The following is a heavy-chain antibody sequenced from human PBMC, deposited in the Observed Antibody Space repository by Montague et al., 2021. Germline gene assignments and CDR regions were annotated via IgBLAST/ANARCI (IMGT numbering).Heavy chain of an antibody. V-gene: IGHV3-7*01. CDR2: INQDGNDK. CDR3: ANTKMDY. J-gene: IGHJ4*02. D-gene: IGHD2-8*01. CDR1: GFTFNSYW. Sequence: SLSLSCAASGFTFNSYWMAWVRQAPGKGLEWVANINQDGNDKYYVDSVRGRFTISRDNAKKSLYLQMNSLRVDDTAVYYCANTKMDYWGQGMLVIVS.